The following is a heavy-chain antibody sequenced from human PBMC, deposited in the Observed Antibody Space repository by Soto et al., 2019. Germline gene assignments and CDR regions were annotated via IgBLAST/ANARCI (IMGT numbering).Heavy chain of an antibody. CDR3: AGPDGRWLPPCSDY. D-gene: IGHD3-22*01. Sequence: PGGSLRLSCAASGVTFRNDAMSWVRQAPGQGPEWVSSMSGGGDSTYYADSMKGRFTISRDNSKNTLYMQMNTLRAEDKAVSYCAGPDGRWLPPCSDYWGQGTLVTVSS. J-gene: IGHJ4*02. CDR2: MSGGGDST. V-gene: IGHV3-23*01. CDR1: GVTFRNDA.